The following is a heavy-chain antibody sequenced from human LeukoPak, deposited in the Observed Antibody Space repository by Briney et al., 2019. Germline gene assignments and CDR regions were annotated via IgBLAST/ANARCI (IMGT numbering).Heavy chain of an antibody. Sequence: GGSLRLSCAASGFTFSSYAMSWVRQAPGKGLEWVSAISGSGGSTYYADSVKGRFTISRDNAKNSLYLQMNSLRAEDTAVYYCARPPGGYCSSTSCYEMGNLDFDYWGQGTLVTVSS. D-gene: IGHD2-2*01. CDR1: GFTFSSYA. CDR2: ISGSGGST. J-gene: IGHJ4*02. CDR3: ARPPGGYCSSTSCYEMGNLDFDY. V-gene: IGHV3-23*01.